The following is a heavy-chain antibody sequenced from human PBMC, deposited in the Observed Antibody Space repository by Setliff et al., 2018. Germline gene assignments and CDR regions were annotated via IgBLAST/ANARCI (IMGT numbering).Heavy chain of an antibody. CDR1: GGSISSSSYY. D-gene: IGHD1-20*01. CDR3: ASGLNWLSSTEFDY. Sequence: PSETLSLTCTVSGGSISSSSYYWGWIRQPPGKGLEWIGSIYYSGSTYYNPSLKSRVSISVDTSKNQFSLNLNAVTAADTAVYYCASGLNWLSSTEFDYWGQGTLVTVSS. V-gene: IGHV4-39*01. J-gene: IGHJ4*02. CDR2: IYYSGST.